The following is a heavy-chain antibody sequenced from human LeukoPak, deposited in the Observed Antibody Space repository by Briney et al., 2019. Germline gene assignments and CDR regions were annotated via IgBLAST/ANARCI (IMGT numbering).Heavy chain of an antibody. CDR3: ARDDVYGDRDFDY. D-gene: IGHD4-17*01. Sequence: GASVKVSCKASGYTFTSYGFHWVRQAPGQGFEWMGWISAYYGNTKYAQKLQGRVTMTTDTSTSTAYMELRSLRSDDTAVYYCARDDVYGDRDFDYWGQGTLVTVSS. J-gene: IGHJ4*02. V-gene: IGHV1-18*01. CDR1: GYTFTSYG. CDR2: ISAYYGNT.